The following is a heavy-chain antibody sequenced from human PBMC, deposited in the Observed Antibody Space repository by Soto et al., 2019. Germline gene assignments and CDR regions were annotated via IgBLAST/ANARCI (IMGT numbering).Heavy chain of an antibody. V-gene: IGHV1-24*01. J-gene: IGHJ6*02. CDR2: FDPEDGET. CDR1: GGTFSSYA. D-gene: IGHD3-22*01. CDR3: ATESCYDSSGYRPYYYYGMDV. Sequence: ASVKVSCKASGGTFSSYAISRVRQAPGQGLEWMGGFDPEDGETIYAQKFQGRVTMTEDTSTDTAYMELSSLRSEDTAVYYCATESCYDSSGYRPYYYYGMDVWGQGTTVTVSS.